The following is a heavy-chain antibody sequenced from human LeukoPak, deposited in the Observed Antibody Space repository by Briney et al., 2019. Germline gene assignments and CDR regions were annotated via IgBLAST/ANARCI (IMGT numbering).Heavy chain of an antibody. J-gene: IGHJ6*04. CDR3: ARDRPGDV. V-gene: IGHV3-64*01. CDR1: GFTFSSYE. CDR2: ISSNGDST. Sequence: GGSLRLSCAASGFTFSSYEMHWVRQAPGKGLEYVSAISSNGDSTYYANFVKGRFIISRDNSKNTLYLQMDSLRPEDIAVYYCARDRPGDVWGEGTTVTVSS.